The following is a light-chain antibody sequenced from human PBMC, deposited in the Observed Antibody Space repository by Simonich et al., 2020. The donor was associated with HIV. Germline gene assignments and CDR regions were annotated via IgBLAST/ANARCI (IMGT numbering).Light chain of an antibody. Sequence: EIVLTQSPATLSLSPGERATLSCRASQSVSSYLAWYQQKPGQAPRLLIYDASNRATCIPARFSGSGSGTDFTLTISSLEPEDFAVYYCQQYGSSRTFGQGTKVEIK. CDR2: DAS. CDR3: QQYGSSRT. J-gene: IGKJ1*01. V-gene: IGKV3-11*01. CDR1: QSVSSY.